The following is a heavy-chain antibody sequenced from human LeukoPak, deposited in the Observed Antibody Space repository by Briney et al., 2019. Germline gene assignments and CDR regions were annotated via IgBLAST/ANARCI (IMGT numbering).Heavy chain of an antibody. V-gene: IGHV4-31*03. D-gene: IGHD3-16*01. CDR3: AKGGDRRGFDY. CDR1: GGSISDGGYD. J-gene: IGHJ4*02. Sequence: SQTLSLTCTVSGGSISDGGYDWSWIRQHPGKGLVWIGYIYGSGTTYYSPALQSRVTISVDTSDNKFALKMKSLTAADTAVYYCAKGGDRRGFDYWGQGTLVTVPS. CDR2: IYGSGTT.